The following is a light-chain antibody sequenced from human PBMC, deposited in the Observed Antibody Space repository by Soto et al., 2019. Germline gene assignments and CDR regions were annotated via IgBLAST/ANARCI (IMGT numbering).Light chain of an antibody. CDR3: QQYNKWPLWT. CDR1: QSISNN. V-gene: IGKV3-15*01. CDR2: GAS. Sequence: EIVMTQSPATLSVSPGERATLSCRASQSISNNLAWYQQKPGQAPRLLIYGASTRATGIPARFSGSGSGTDFTLSISSLQSEDFAVYYCQQYNKWPLWTFGQGTKVEIK. J-gene: IGKJ1*01.